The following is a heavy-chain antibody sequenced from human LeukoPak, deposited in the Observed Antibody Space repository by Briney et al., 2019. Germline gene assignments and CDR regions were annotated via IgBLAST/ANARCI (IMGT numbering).Heavy chain of an antibody. D-gene: IGHD2/OR15-2a*01. Sequence: PGGSLRLSCAASGFTVSSSYMSWVRQAPGKGLEWVSVLYSGGSTYYADSVKGRFIISRDNSKNTLFLQMNSLRAEDTAVYYCARHDRSITHFDSWGQGTPVTVSS. CDR1: GFTVSSSY. CDR3: ARHDRSITHFDS. V-gene: IGHV3-66*04. J-gene: IGHJ4*02. CDR2: LYSGGST.